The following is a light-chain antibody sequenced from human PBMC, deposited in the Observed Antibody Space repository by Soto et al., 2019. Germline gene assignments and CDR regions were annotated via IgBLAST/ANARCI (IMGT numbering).Light chain of an antibody. J-gene: IGLJ3*02. CDR3: SSCTSSSTLM. CDR2: EVN. Sequence: QSALTQPASVSGSPGQSITISCSGTSSDVGGYDYVSWYQQHPGKAPKLIIYEVNNRPSGVSNRFSGSKSGNTASLTISGLQAEDEADYYCSSCTSSSTLMFGGGTKLTVL. V-gene: IGLV2-14*01. CDR1: SSDVGGYDY.